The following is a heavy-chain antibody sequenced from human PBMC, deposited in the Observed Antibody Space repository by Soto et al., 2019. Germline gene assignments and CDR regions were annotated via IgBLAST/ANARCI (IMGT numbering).Heavy chain of an antibody. J-gene: IGHJ6*02. D-gene: IGHD2-8*02. Sequence: QITLKESGPTLVKPTQTLTLTCTFSGFSLSTSGVGVVWIRQPPGKALEWLAVIYWNDDKRYSPSLKSRLTITQDTSKNQVVLTMTNMDPVDTATYYFAHRSSPSGPYGIDVWGQGTTVTVSS. CDR1: GFSLSTSGVG. CDR3: AHRSSPSGPYGIDV. CDR2: IYWNDDK. V-gene: IGHV2-5*01.